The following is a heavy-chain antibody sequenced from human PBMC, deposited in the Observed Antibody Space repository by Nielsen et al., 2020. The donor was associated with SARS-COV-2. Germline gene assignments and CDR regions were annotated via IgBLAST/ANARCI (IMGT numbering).Heavy chain of an antibody. Sequence: GESLKISCAASGFTFSSYGMHWVRQAPGKGLEWVAVISYDGSNKYYADSVKGRFTISRDNAKNSLYLQMNSLRAEDTAVYYCAGEDYGDYWRPFDYWGQGTLVTVPS. V-gene: IGHV3-33*05. D-gene: IGHD4-17*01. J-gene: IGHJ4*02. CDR3: AGEDYGDYWRPFDY. CDR1: GFTFSSYG. CDR2: ISYDGSNK.